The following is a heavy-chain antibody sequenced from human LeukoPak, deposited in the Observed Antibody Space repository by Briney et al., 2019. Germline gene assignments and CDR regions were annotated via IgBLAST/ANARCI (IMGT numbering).Heavy chain of an antibody. CDR2: INPNSGGT. V-gene: IGHV1-2*02. CDR1: GYTFTGYY. D-gene: IGHD6-13*01. Sequence: ASVKVSCKASGYTFTGYYMHWVRQAPGQGLEWMGWINPNSGGTNYAQKFQGRVTMTRDTSISTAYMELSRLRSDDTAVYYCARDWSQQLVSSASRFDYYYYYMDVWGKGTTVTISS. J-gene: IGHJ6*03. CDR3: ARDWSQQLVSSASRFDYYYYYMDV.